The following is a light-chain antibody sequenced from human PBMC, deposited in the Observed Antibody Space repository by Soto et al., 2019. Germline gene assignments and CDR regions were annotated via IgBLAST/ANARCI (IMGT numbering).Light chain of an antibody. CDR1: QSIRNY. Sequence: DFQMTQSPSPLSASVGDRVTITCRASQSIRNYLNWYLQKLGKAPKLLIYAASHLQSGVPSRFRGSGSGTDFTLTISSLQPEDFATYYCQQYNSYSWTFGQGTKVDIK. CDR3: QQYNSYSWT. CDR2: AAS. J-gene: IGKJ1*01. V-gene: IGKV1-39*01.